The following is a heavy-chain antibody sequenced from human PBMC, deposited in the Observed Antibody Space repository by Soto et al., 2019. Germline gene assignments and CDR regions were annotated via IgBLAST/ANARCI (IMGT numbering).Heavy chain of an antibody. Sequence: ASVKVSCKASGYTFSNFGLSCVRQAPGQGLEWMGWISDYNGNTHYAQKFQGRLIMTTDTSTRTAYVELRSLTSEDTAVYYCARSPEYQLLLVDVWGQGTTVTVSS. CDR3: ARSPEYQLLLVDV. CDR2: ISDYNGNT. D-gene: IGHD2-2*01. V-gene: IGHV1-18*01. CDR1: GYTFSNFG. J-gene: IGHJ6*02.